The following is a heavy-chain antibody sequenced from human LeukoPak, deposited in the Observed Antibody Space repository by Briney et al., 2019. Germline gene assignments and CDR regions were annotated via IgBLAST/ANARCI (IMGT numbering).Heavy chain of an antibody. CDR3: AREGTGAVAGYFDY. Sequence: GGSLRLSCTASGFTFNNYGMHWVRQAPGKGLEWVAVISYDGSNKYYADSVEGRFTVSRDNSKNTLYLQMNSLRAEDTTVYYCAREGTGAVAGYFDYWGQGTLVTVSS. CDR2: ISYDGSNK. D-gene: IGHD6-19*01. J-gene: IGHJ4*02. CDR1: GFTFNNYG. V-gene: IGHV3-30*03.